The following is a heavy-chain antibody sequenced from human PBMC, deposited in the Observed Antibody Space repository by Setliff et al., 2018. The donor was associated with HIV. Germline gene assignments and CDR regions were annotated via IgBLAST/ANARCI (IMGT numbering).Heavy chain of an antibody. V-gene: IGHV3-15*01. CDR2: IKTKADGGTT. CDR1: GLTFSNAW. Sequence: PGGSLRLSCVASGLTFSNAWMSWVRQAPGKGLEWVGRIKTKADGGTTDYAAPVKGRFTISRDDSENTLYPQMNTLKTDDTAVYYCTTSSGSFYQYYYYMDVWGKGTTVTVSS. CDR3: TTSSGSFYQYYYYMDV. D-gene: IGHD1-26*01. J-gene: IGHJ6*03.